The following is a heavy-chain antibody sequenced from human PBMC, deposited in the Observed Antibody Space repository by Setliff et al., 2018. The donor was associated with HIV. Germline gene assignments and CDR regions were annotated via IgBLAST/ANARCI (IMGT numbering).Heavy chain of an antibody. CDR2: IYHSGST. V-gene: IGHV4-38-2*02. Sequence: SETLSLTCTVSSYSISSGYYWGWIRQPPGKGLEWIGSIYHSGSTYYNPSLKSRVTISVDTSKNQFSLKLSSVTAADTAVYYCARAMRGVVVTNMYYYYGMDVWGQGTTVTVSS. CDR3: ARAMRGVVVTNMYYYYGMDV. CDR1: SYSISSGYY. D-gene: IGHD2-21*02. J-gene: IGHJ6*02.